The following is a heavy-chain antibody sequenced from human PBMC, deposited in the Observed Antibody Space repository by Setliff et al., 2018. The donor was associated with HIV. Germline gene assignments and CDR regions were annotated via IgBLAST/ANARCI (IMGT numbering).Heavy chain of an antibody. V-gene: IGHV3-49*04. J-gene: IGHJ4*02. CDR3: TRGGGSNQYYFDS. Sequence: GESLKISCAASGFTLADYALSWVRQAPGKGLECVGFIRNIAYGESIEYAASVKDRFTISRDNSKNIAYLQMNNLKTEDTAVYYCTRGGGSNQYYFDSWGQGTLVTSPQ. D-gene: IGHD6-13*01. CDR1: GFTLADYA. CDR2: IRNIAYGESI.